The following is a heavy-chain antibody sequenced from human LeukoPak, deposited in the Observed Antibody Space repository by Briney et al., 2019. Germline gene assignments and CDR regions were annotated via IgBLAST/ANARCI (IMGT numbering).Heavy chain of an antibody. D-gene: IGHD2-21*02. CDR3: ARGPGDGDLWY. J-gene: IGHJ4*02. CDR1: GFTFSSYW. V-gene: IGHV3-74*01. CDR2: VNSDGSST. Sequence: GGSLRLSCAASGFTFSSYWMHWVRQAPGKGLVWVSRVNSDGSSTIYADSVKGRFTISRDNAKYTLYLQMNTLSADDTAVYYCARGPGDGDLWYWGQGTLVTVSS.